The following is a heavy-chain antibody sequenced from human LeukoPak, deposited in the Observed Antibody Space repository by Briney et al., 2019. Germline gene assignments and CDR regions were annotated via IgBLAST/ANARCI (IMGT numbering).Heavy chain of an antibody. Sequence: GGSLRLSCEASGFTFSSYAMSWVRQAPEKGLKWVSAISGSGGSTYYADSVKGRFTISRDNSKNTLYLQMNSLRAEDTAVYYCAKGRSSSPKMDVWGKGTTVTVSS. D-gene: IGHD6-13*01. CDR2: ISGSGGST. CDR1: GFTFSSYA. J-gene: IGHJ6*04. V-gene: IGHV3-23*01. CDR3: AKGRSSSPKMDV.